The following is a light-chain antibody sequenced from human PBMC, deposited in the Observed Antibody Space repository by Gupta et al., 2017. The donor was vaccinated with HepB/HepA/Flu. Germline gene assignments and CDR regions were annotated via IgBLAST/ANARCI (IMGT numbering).Light chain of an antibody. Sequence: SSELTQDPAVSVALGQTVRITCQGDSLLLYNADWYQQYPGQAPQRVISGKNYRPSGIPDRFSGSNSGNTASLTITGAQAVDEADYYCSSRDSSGNSRLFGGGTKLTVL. CDR3: SSRDSSGNSRL. J-gene: IGLJ2*01. CDR2: GKN. V-gene: IGLV3-19*01. CDR1: SLLLYN.